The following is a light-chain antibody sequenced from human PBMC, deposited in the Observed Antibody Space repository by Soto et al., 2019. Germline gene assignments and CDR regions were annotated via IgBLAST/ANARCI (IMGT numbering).Light chain of an antibody. Sequence: LTQSQGTRSLSPEERATLSCRVSQNVDSNYLAWYQQKPGQAPRIIIFGASGRATGIPDRFSGSGSGTDFTLTISRLEPEDFAVYYCQQYGSLSWTFGQGTKVDI. CDR3: QQYGSLSWT. J-gene: IGKJ1*01. CDR1: QNVDSNY. CDR2: GAS. V-gene: IGKV3-20*01.